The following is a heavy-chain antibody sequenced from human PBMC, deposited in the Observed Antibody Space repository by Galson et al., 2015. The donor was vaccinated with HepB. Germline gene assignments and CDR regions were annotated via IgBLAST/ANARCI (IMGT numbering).Heavy chain of an antibody. CDR3: ARNKGLGYSSGYYPPDY. V-gene: IGHV4-30-4*01. D-gene: IGHD3-22*01. J-gene: IGHJ4*02. CDR2: IYYSGST. CDR1: GGSISSGDYY. Sequence: TLSLTCTVSGGSISSGDYYWSWIRQPPGKGLEWIGYIYYSGSTYYNPSLKSRVTISVDTSKNQFSLKLSSVTAADTAVYYCARNKGLGYSSGYYPPDYWGQGTLVTVSS.